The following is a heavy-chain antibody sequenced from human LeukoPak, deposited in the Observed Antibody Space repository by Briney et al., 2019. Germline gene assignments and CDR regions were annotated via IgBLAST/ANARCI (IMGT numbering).Heavy chain of an antibody. Sequence: GGSLRLSCAASGFTFSDLYMDWVRQAPGKGLEGVGRTGNKVNSYTTQYAASVKGRFTISRDDSKNSLYLQMNSLNTEDRAVYYCARNLLGTRSIWGQGTMVTVSS. J-gene: IGHJ3*02. CDR1: GFTFSDLY. D-gene: IGHD3-16*01. V-gene: IGHV3-72*01. CDR3: ARNLLGTRSI. CDR2: TGNKVNSYTT.